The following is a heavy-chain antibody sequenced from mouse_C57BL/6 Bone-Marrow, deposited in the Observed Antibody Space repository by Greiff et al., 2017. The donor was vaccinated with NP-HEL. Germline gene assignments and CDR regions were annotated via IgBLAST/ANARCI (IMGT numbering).Heavy chain of an antibody. Sequence: EVQLQQSGPELVKPGASVKISCKASGYTFTDYYMNWVKQSHGKSLEWIGDINPNNGGTSYNQKFKGKATLTVDKSSSTAYMELRSLTSEDSAVYYCARSGILFDYYGSSSYYAMDYWGQGTSVTVSS. CDR3: ARSGILFDYYGSSSYYAMDY. CDR2: INPNNGGT. CDR1: GYTFTDYY. D-gene: IGHD1-1*01. J-gene: IGHJ4*01. V-gene: IGHV1-26*01.